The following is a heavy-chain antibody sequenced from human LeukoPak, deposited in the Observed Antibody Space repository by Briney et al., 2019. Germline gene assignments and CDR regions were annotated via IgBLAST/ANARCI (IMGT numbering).Heavy chain of an antibody. Sequence: SETLSLTCTVSGGSISSSTYYWGWIRQPPGKGLEWIGSIYYTGRAYYNPSLKSRLTISVDTSKNQFSLRLTSVTAADTAVYYCARPETTGTYYYWGQGTLVTVSS. D-gene: IGHD1-26*01. CDR2: IYYTGRA. V-gene: IGHV4-39*01. CDR1: GGSISSSTYY. CDR3: ARPETTGTYYY. J-gene: IGHJ4*02.